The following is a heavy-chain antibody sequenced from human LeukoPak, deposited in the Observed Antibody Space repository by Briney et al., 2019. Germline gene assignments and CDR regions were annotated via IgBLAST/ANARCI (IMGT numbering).Heavy chain of an antibody. J-gene: IGHJ4*02. CDR3: ARINYRPIIKFFDF. CDR1: GGSISSGGYS. D-gene: IGHD4-11*01. V-gene: IGHV4-30-4*07. Sequence: PSETLSLTCAVSGGSISSGGYSWSWIRQPPGKGLEWIGYIYYSGSTYYNPSLKSRVTISVDTSKNQFSLKLSSVTAADTAVYYCARINYRPIIKFFDFWGQGTLVTVSS. CDR2: IYYSGST.